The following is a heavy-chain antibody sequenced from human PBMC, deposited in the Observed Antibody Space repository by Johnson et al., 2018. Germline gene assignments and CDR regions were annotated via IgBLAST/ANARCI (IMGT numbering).Heavy chain of an antibody. CDR2: IKSRTDGGAA. Sequence: VQLVQSGGGLVKPGGSLRLSCAASGFSFSGAWMDWVRQAPGKGLEWVGRIKSRTDGGAADYSAPVRGRFTISRDDSKNTPYVQMKSLKSEDTAGYYCTTDLAHRRTFDGFDLWGQGTMVTVSS. CDR1: GFSFSGAW. J-gene: IGHJ3*01. D-gene: IGHD1-14*01. CDR3: TTDLAHRRTFDGFDL. V-gene: IGHV3-15*07.